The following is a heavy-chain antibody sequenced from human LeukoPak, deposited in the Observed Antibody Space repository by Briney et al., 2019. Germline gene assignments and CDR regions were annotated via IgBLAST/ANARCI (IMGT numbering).Heavy chain of an antibody. V-gene: IGHV3-7*01. CDR2: IKEDGSEK. Sequence: GGSLRLSCAVSGFSFSSYWMSWVRQAPGKGLEWVGNIKEDGSEKYYVDSVKGRFTISRDNSKNTLYLQMNSLRAEDTAVYYCARDGYYGSGSYWRAFDIWGQGTMVTVSS. D-gene: IGHD3-10*01. CDR1: GFSFSSYW. CDR3: ARDGYYGSGSYWRAFDI. J-gene: IGHJ3*02.